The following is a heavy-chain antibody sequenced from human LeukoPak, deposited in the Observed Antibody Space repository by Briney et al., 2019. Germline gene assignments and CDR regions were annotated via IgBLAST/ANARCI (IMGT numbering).Heavy chain of an antibody. CDR1: GYSISSGFY. CDR3: ARAVGTSRNFFDY. V-gene: IGHV4-38-2*02. Sequence: SETLSLTCTVSGYSISSGFYWGWIRQPPGKGLECIGSIYHSGSTYYNPSLKSRVTISVDTSKNQLSLNLSSVTAADTAMYYCARAVGTSRNFFDYRGQGTLVTVSS. J-gene: IGHJ4*02. D-gene: IGHD4-23*01. CDR2: IYHSGST.